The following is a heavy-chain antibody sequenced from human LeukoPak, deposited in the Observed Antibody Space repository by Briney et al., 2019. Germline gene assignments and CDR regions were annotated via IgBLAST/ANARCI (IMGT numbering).Heavy chain of an antibody. Sequence: GTSLRLSCAASGFSFSNYAMHWVRQAPGKGLEWVAVISYDGNNKYYADSVKGRFTISRDDFKNTLYLQMNSLRAEDTAVYYCAREPPGYYMPVCPKGPTLPISS. J-gene: IGHJ6*03. CDR3: AREPPGYYMPV. CDR1: GFSFSNYA. V-gene: IGHV3-30*04. CDR2: ISYDGNNK. D-gene: IGHD1-14*01.